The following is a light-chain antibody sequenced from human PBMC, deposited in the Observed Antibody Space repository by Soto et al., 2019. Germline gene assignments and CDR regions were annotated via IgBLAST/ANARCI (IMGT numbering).Light chain of an antibody. CDR2: GVN. Sequence: QSVLTQPASVSGSPGQSITISCTGTSSDVGAYNYVSWYQQYPGKAPKLMIYGVNDRPSGVSDRFSGSKSGDTASLTVSGLQAEDEADYYCSSYTSTKIYVFGTGTKLTVL. V-gene: IGLV2-14*01. J-gene: IGLJ1*01. CDR3: SSYTSTKIYV. CDR1: SSDVGAYNY.